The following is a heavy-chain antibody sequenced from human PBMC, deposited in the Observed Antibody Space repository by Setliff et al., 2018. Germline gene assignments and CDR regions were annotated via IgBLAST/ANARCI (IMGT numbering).Heavy chain of an antibody. J-gene: IGHJ5*02. Sequence: SETLSLTCAVSGYSISSGYYWGWIRQPPGKGLEWIGSIYHSGSTNYNRSLRSRVSISVDTSKDQFSLKLSSVTAADTATYYCARAGPTVTFFRVLVISWWDPWGQGSLVTVSS. V-gene: IGHV4-38-2*01. CDR1: GYSISSGYY. CDR2: IYHSGST. D-gene: IGHD3-3*01. CDR3: ARAGPTVTFFRVLVISWWDP.